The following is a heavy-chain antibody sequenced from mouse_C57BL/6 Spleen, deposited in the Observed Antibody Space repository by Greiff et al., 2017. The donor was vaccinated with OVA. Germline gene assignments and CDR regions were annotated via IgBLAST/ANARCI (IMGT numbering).Heavy chain of an antibody. V-gene: IGHV1-61*01. CDR2: IYPSDSET. CDR1: GYTFTSYW. CDR3: AREDGYYGYCDY. Sequence: VQLQQPGAELVRPGSSVKLSCKASGYTFTSYWMDWVKQRPGQGLEWIGNIYPSDSETHYNQKFKDKATLTVDKSSSTAYMQLSSLTSEDSAVYYCAREDGYYGYCDYWGQGTTLTVSS. D-gene: IGHD2-3*01. J-gene: IGHJ2*01.